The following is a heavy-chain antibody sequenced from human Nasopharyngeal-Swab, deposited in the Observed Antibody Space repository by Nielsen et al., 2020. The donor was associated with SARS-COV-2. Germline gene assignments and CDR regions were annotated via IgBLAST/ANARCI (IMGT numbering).Heavy chain of an antibody. Sequence: ETLSLTCAASGFTFSSYAMSWVRQAPGKGLEWVSAISGSGGSTYYADSVKGRFTISRDNSKNTLYLQMNSLRAEDTAVYYCAKGAYYYGSGSYYNVDYYYGMDVWGQGTTVTVSS. CDR3: AKGAYYYGSGSYYNVDYYYGMDV. CDR1: GFTFSSYA. V-gene: IGHV3-23*01. J-gene: IGHJ6*02. CDR2: ISGSGGST. D-gene: IGHD3-10*01.